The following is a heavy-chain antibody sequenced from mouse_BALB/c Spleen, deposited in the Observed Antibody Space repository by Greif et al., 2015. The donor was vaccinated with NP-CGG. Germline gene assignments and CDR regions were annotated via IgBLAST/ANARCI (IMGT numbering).Heavy chain of an antibody. Sequence: EVKLMESGGGLVKPGGSLKLSCAASGFTFSSYTMSWVRQTPEKRLEWVATISSGGSYTYYPDSVKGRFTISRDNAKNTLYLQMSSLKSEDTAMYYCTRDGYGSSYEKYWYFDVWGAGTTVTVSS. CDR2: ISSGGSYT. CDR3: TRDGYGSSYEKYWYFDV. V-gene: IGHV5-6-4*01. CDR1: GFTFSSYT. D-gene: IGHD1-1*01. J-gene: IGHJ1*01.